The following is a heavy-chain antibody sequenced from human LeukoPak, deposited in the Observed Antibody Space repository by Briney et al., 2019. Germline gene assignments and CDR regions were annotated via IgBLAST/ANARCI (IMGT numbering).Heavy chain of an antibody. V-gene: IGHV3-23*01. Sequence: PGGSLRLSCAASGFTFSTYAMTWVRQAPGKGLEWVSGIGRSSADTHYADSVKGRFTISRDNSKNTLYLQMNSLRDEDTAIYYCAKAPFYDSGDHYYFDYWGQGTVVTVSS. D-gene: IGHD3-22*01. CDR2: IGRSSADT. J-gene: IGHJ4*02. CDR1: GFTFSTYA. CDR3: AKAPFYDSGDHYYFDY.